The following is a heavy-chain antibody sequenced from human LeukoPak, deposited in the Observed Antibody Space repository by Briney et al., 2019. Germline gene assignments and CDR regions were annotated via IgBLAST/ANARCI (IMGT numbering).Heavy chain of an antibody. D-gene: IGHD6-13*01. J-gene: IGHJ5*02. CDR3: ARDSSSWSTGINWFDP. CDR2: INPNSGGT. CDR1: GYTFTGYY. Sequence: GASVKVSCKASGYTFTGYYVHWVRQAPGQGLEWMGWINPNSGGTNYAQKFQGRVTMTRDTSISTAYMELSRLRSDDTAVYYCARDSSSWSTGINWFDPWGQGTLVTVSS. V-gene: IGHV1-2*02.